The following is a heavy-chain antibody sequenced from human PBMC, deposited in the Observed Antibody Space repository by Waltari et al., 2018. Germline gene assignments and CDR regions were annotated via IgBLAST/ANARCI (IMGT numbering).Heavy chain of an antibody. J-gene: IGHJ3*02. CDR3: ARLVDYGDYGGVGAFDI. Sequence: QLQLQESGPGLVKPSETLSLTCTVSGGSISSSSYYWGWIRQPPGKGLEWIGSIYYSGSTYYNPSLKSRVTISVDTSKNQFSLKLSSVTAADTAVYYCARLVDYGDYGGVGAFDIWGQGTMVTVSS. CDR1: GGSISSSSYY. D-gene: IGHD4-17*01. V-gene: IGHV4-39*01. CDR2: IYYSGST.